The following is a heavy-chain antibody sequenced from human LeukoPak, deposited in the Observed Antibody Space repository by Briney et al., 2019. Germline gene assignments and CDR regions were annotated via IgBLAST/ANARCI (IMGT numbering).Heavy chain of an antibody. CDR3: AREVGSGNSDRYFDY. CDR2: IKQDGSEK. CDR1: GLSFSSYW. V-gene: IGHV3-7*01. D-gene: IGHD3-10*01. J-gene: IGHJ4*02. Sequence: GGSLRLSCAASGLSFSSYWMSWFRQAPGKGLEWVANIKQDGSEKYHVDSVKGRFTISRDNAKHTLYLQMNSLRAEDTAVYYCAREVGSGNSDRYFDYWGQGTLVTVSS.